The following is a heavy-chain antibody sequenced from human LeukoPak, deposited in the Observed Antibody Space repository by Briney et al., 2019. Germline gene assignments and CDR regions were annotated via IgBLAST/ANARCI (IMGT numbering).Heavy chain of an antibody. CDR2: ISGSGGST. J-gene: IGHJ4*02. CDR1: GFTFSSYA. V-gene: IGHV3-23*01. D-gene: IGHD3-10*01. Sequence: GGSLRLSCAASGFTFSSYAMSWVRQAPGKGLEWVSAISGSGGSTYYADSVKGRFAISRDNSKNTLYLQMNSLRAEDTAVYYCARARGVNYWVFDYWGQGTLVTVSS. CDR3: ARARGVNYWVFDY.